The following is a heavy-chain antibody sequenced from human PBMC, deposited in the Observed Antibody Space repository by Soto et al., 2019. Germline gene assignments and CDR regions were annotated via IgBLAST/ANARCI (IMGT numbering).Heavy chain of an antibody. CDR1: GFTFSSYA. CDR3: AKDLRGGSRSAYYYYGMDV. J-gene: IGHJ6*02. D-gene: IGHD3-10*01. CDR2: ISGSGGST. Sequence: GGSLRLSCAASGFTFSSYAMSWVRQAPGKGLEWVSAISGSGGSTYYADSVKGRFTISRDNSKNTLYLQMNSLRAEDTAVYYCAKDLRGGSRSAYYYYGMDVWGQGTTVTVSS. V-gene: IGHV3-23*01.